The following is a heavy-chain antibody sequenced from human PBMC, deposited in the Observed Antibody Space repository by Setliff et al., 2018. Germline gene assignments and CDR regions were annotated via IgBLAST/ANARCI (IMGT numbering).Heavy chain of an antibody. CDR1: GFIFSTYW. CDR3: ARDPHFDS. J-gene: IGHJ4*02. Sequence: VGSLRLSCAASGFIFSTYWMSWVRQAPGKGLEWVANIKQDGSEKYYVDSVKGRFSISRDNAKNSLHLQMNSLRAEDTAVYYCARDPHFDSWGQGTLVTVSS. V-gene: IGHV3-7*01. CDR2: IKQDGSEK.